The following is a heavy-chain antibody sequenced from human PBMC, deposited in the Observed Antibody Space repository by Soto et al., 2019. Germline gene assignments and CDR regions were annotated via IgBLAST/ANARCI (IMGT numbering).Heavy chain of an antibody. CDR3: ATSRDILTGHPAYHFDF. D-gene: IGHD3-9*01. J-gene: IGHJ4*02. Sequence: PGESLKISCKGSGFSFTSYWISWVRQMPGKGLEWMGRIDPSDSYTDYSPSFQGHVAISADKSISTAYLQWSSLKASDTAMYYCATSRDILTGHPAYHFDFWGPGSLGTVSS. CDR2: IDPSDSYT. V-gene: IGHV5-10-1*01. CDR1: GFSFTSYW.